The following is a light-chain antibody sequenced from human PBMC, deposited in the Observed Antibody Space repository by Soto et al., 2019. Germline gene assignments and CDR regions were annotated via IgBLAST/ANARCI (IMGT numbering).Light chain of an antibody. V-gene: IGKV3-20*01. CDR3: QQYGPVPKT. J-gene: IGKJ1*01. CDR2: GAS. Sequence: EIVLTQSPGTLSLSQGERATLSCRASQTISSAFLAWYQQIPGQAPRLLISGASNRATGIPDRFSGSGSGTDFTLTISRLEPEDSAVYYCQQYGPVPKTFGQGTKVEIK. CDR1: QTISSAF.